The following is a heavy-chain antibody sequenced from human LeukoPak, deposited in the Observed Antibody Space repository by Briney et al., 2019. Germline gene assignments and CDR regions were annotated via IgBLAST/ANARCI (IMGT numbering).Heavy chain of an antibody. V-gene: IGHV1-18*01. Sequence: ASVKVSCKASGYTFTIYGISWVRQAPGQGLEWMGWISAYNGNTNYAQKLQGRVTMTTDTSTSTAYMELRSLRSDDTAVYYCARVALTGEKYGMDVWGQGTTVTVSS. CDR3: ARVALTGEKYGMDV. CDR2: ISAYNGNT. D-gene: IGHD7-27*01. J-gene: IGHJ6*02. CDR1: GYTFTIYG.